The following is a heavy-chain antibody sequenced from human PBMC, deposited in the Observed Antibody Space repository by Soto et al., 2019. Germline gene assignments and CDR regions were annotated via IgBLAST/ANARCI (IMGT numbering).Heavy chain of an antibody. CDR2: INQEGRES. J-gene: IGHJ5*02. Sequence: GGSLRLSCVASGFSLRSYWMMWVRQAPGKGLEWVANINQEGRESHYVDSVKGRFTISRDNAKNSLYLQMNSLRVEDTGLYYCVDRKVVSAWGQGTLVTVSS. CDR3: VDRKVVSA. D-gene: IGHD2-2*01. V-gene: IGHV3-7*01. CDR1: GFSLRSYW.